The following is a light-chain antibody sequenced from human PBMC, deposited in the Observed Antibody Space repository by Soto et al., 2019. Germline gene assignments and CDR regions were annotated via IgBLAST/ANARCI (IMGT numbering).Light chain of an antibody. CDR2: LGS. V-gene: IGKV2-28*01. CDR3: MQALQTPPI. CDR1: QSLLHSNGYNY. J-gene: IGKJ3*01. Sequence: IVMTQSPLSLPVTPGEPASISCRSSQSLLHSNGYNYLDWYLQRPGQSPQLLIFLGSSRASGVPDRFSGSGSGTHFTLKISRVAAADVGIFYFMQALQTPPIFGPGTEVHI.